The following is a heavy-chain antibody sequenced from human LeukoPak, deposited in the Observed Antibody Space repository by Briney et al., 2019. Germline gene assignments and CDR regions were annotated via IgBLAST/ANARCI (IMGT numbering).Heavy chain of an antibody. CDR2: IYYSGST. D-gene: IGHD3-3*01. Sequence: PSETLSLTCTVSGGSISSYYWSWIRQPPGKGLVWIGYIYYSGSTNYNPSLKSRVTISVDTSKNQFSLKLSSVTAADTAVYYCARYWSGYPNWFDPWGQGTLVTVSS. CDR1: GGSISSYY. V-gene: IGHV4-59*01. J-gene: IGHJ5*02. CDR3: ARYWSGYPNWFDP.